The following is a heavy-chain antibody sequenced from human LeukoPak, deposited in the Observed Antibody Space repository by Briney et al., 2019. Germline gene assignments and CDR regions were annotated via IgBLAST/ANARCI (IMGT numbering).Heavy chain of an antibody. Sequence: PSETLSLTCTVTGGSTTRYYWSWIRQSPEKGLEWIGSIYDSGTSSPTTYNPTFKGRVTISLDTSKNQFSLSLRSVTVADTAVYSCVLADYSSGWPIPSWGQGTLVTVSS. CDR2: IYDSGTSSPT. D-gene: IGHD6-19*01. V-gene: IGHV4-59*08. J-gene: IGHJ4*02. CDR3: VLADYSSGWPIPS. CDR1: GGSTTRYY.